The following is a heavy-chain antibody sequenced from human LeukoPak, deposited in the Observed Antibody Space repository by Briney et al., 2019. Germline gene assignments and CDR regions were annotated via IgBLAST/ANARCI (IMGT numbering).Heavy chain of an antibody. CDR2: IKSKTDGGTT. V-gene: IGHV3-15*01. D-gene: IGHD6-13*01. Sequence: GGSLRLSCAASGFTFSNAWMSWVRQAPGKGLEWVGRIKSKTDGGTTDYAAPVKGRFTISRDNAKNSLYLQVNSLRAEDTAVYYCARALAIAAADPFDYWGQGTLVTVSS. CDR3: ARALAIAAADPFDY. J-gene: IGHJ4*02. CDR1: GFTFSNAW.